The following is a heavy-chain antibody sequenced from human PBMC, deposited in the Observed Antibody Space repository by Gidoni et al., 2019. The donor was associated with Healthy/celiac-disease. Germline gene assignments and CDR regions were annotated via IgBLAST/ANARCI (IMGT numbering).Heavy chain of an antibody. J-gene: IGHJ5*02. Sequence: QVQLQQWGAGLLKPSETLSLTCAVYGGSCSGYYWSWIRQPPGKGLEWIGEINHSGSTNYNPSLKSRVTISVDTSKNQFSLKLSSVTAADTAVYYCARWISRSGWLRGDWFDPWGQGTLVTVSS. D-gene: IGHD6-19*01. CDR2: INHSGST. CDR1: GGSCSGYY. CDR3: ARWISRSGWLRGDWFDP. V-gene: IGHV4-34*01.